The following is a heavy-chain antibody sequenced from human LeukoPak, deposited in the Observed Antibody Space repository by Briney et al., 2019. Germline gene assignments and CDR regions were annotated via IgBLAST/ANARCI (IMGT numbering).Heavy chain of an antibody. V-gene: IGHV4-4*07. CDR2: IYTSGGT. J-gene: IGHJ2*01. CDR1: GGSISFYY. CDR3: ARVKLVDRRTLPEGNWYFDL. Sequence: SETLSLTCTVSGGSISFYYWSWIRQPAGEGLEWIGRIYTSGGTNYNPSLKSRVHMSIDTSKTPFSLKLTSVTAADTAVYYCARVKLVDRRTLPEGNWYFDLWGRGTLVTVSS. D-gene: IGHD2-15*01.